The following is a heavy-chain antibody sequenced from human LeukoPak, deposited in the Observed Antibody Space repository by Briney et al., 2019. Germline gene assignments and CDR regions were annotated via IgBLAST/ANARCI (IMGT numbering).Heavy chain of an antibody. V-gene: IGHV1-2*02. CDR3: AREGVATIDTNWFDP. CDR2: VNPNSGGT. J-gene: IGHJ5*02. CDR1: GYTFTGYH. Sequence: ASVKVSCKASGYTFTGYHMHWVRQAPGQGLEWMGWVNPNSGGTNYAQKFQGRVTMTRDTSISTAYMELSRLRSDDTAVYYCAREGVATIDTNWFDPWGQGTLVTVSS. D-gene: IGHD5-12*01.